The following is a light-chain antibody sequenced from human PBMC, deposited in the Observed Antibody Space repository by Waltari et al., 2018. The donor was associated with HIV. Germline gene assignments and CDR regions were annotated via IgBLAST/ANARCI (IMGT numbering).Light chain of an antibody. CDR1: SIDVGGYNY. V-gene: IGLV2-8*01. Sequence: QSALTQPPSASGSPGQSVPLSCTGTSIDVGGYNYVSWYQHHPGKAPKLMIYEVSKRPSGVPDRCSGSKSGSTASLTVSGLQAEDEADYYCSSYAGSNNRWVFGGGTKLTAL. CDR2: EVS. CDR3: SSYAGSNNRWV. J-gene: IGLJ3*02.